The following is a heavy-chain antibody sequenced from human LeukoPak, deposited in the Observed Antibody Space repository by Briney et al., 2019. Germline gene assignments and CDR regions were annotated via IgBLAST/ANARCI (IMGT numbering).Heavy chain of an antibody. CDR2: ISYDGSNK. CDR1: GFTFSSYG. CDR3: AQDRAGSPPYDTSGLTPSDH. D-gene: IGHD3-22*01. J-gene: IGHJ5*02. V-gene: IGHV3-30*18. Sequence: GGSLRLSCVASGFTFSSYGMHWVRQAPGKGLEWVAVISYDGSNKYYADSVKGRFTISRDNSKNTLYLQMTSLRAEDTAVYYCAQDRAGSPPYDTSGLTPSDHWGQGTLVTVSS.